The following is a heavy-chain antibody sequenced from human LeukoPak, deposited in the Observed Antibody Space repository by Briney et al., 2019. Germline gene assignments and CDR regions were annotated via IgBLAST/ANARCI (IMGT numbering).Heavy chain of an antibody. J-gene: IGHJ4*02. D-gene: IGHD3-16*02. Sequence: QTGGSLRLSCAASGFTVSSNYVSWVRQAPGKGLEWVANIKLDGSEKYYVDSVKGRFTISRDNAKKSLYLQMNSLRDEDTAVYYCARDFFAFGGVIALLDYWGQGTLVTVSS. CDR1: GFTVSSNY. CDR2: IKLDGSEK. CDR3: ARDFFAFGGVIALLDY. V-gene: IGHV3-7*01.